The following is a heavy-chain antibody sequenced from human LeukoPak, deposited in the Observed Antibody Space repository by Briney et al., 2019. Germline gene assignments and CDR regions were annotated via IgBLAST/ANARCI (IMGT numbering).Heavy chain of an antibody. D-gene: IGHD2-2*01. Sequence: ASVTVSCMASGYTFTSYVLSWVRQAPGRGVEGVGWISAYNGNTNYAQKLQGRVTMTTDTSTSTAYMELRSLRSDDTAVYYCARDSSKYLALGAFDIWGQGTMVTVSS. J-gene: IGHJ3*02. CDR3: ARDSSKYLALGAFDI. CDR2: ISAYNGNT. V-gene: IGHV1-18*01. CDR1: GYTFTSYV.